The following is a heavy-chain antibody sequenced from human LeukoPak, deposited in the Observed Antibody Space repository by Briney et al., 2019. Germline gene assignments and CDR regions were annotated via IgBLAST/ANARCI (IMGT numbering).Heavy chain of an antibody. V-gene: IGHV3-7*01. CDR2: IKQDGSEI. CDR1: GFTFSSYW. D-gene: IGHD2-21*02. J-gene: IGHJ4*02. Sequence: GGSLRLSCAASGFTFSSYWMNWVRQAPGKGLEWVANIKQDGSEIYYVDSVKGRFTISRDNAKNSLYLQMNSLRAEDTAVYYCAKSGYCGGDCYSFDYWGQGTLVTVSS. CDR3: AKSGYCGGDCYSFDY.